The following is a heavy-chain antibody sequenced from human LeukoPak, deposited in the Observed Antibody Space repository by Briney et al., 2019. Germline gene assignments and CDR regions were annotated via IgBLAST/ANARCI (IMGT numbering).Heavy chain of an antibody. J-gene: IGHJ6*03. Sequence: ASVKVSCKASVYTFTSYGFSWVRQAPRQGLEWMGWISGYNGNTKYEQKFQGRVIMTTDTSTRTAYMELRSLRSDDTAVYYCARVGGCGDGGCYSGGYYYYYMDVWGKGTTVTVSS. CDR3: ARVGGCGDGGCYSGGYYYYYMDV. D-gene: IGHD2-15*01. V-gene: IGHV1-18*01. CDR2: ISGYNGNT. CDR1: VYTFTSYG.